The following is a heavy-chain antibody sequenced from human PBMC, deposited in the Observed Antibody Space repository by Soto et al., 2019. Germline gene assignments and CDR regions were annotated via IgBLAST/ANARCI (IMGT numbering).Heavy chain of an antibody. D-gene: IGHD6-13*01. V-gene: IGHV1-2*02. J-gene: IGHJ4*01. CDR2: ISPNTRET. CDR1: GYTFTAYY. Sequence: ASVKVSCKASGYTFTAYYIHWVRQAPGQGLEWMGWISPNTRETNNAQKFQGRVTITRDASTRTAYMELSRLRSDDTAVYDCARGSPAAAGPCLDFPGHGTLVPVSS. CDR3: ARGSPAAAGPCLDF.